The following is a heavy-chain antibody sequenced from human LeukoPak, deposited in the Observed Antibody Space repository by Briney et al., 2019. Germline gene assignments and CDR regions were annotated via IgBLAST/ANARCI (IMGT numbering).Heavy chain of an antibody. D-gene: IGHD6-13*01. Sequence: PSETLSLICTVSRASIRVNYWRWSRQPAGKAVEWIGRTYTSGDTNYNPSLKSRASVSVDASKNQFYLSLRYVTAADTAVYCTIGGASGSLAHWGPGTLVTVSS. CDR3: IGGASGSLAH. J-gene: IGHJ4*02. V-gene: IGHV4-4*07. CDR2: TYTSGDT. CDR1: RASIRVNY.